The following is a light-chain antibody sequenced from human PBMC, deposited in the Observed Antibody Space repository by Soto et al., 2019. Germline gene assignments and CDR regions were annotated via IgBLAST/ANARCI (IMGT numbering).Light chain of an antibody. CDR2: SDK. V-gene: IGLV1-44*01. CDR3: AAWDDSLNGL. Sequence: QSVLTQPPSASGTPGQRVIISCSGSSSNIGSNTVNWYQQLPGTAPKLLIYSDKQRPSGVPDRFSGSKSATSASLAINGLQFEDEADYYCAAWDDSLNGLFGGGTKLTVL. CDR1: SSNIGSNT. J-gene: IGLJ2*01.